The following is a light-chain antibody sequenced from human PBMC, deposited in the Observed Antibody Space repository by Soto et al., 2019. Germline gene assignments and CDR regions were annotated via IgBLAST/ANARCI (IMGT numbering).Light chain of an antibody. Sequence: EVVLTQSPATLSLSPGEGATLSCMASQSVGNYLAWYQQKPGQAPRLLIYATSNRATGIPARFSGSESGTDFTLTNSSQEPEDFAVYYCQQRSSWPFTFGPGTKVDIK. J-gene: IGKJ3*01. CDR2: ATS. CDR1: QSVGNY. CDR3: QQRSSWPFT. V-gene: IGKV3-11*01.